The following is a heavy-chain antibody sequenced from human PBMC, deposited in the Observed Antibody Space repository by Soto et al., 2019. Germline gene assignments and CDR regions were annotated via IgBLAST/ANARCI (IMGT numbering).Heavy chain of an antibody. Sequence: EVKLLESGGGLVQPGGSLRLSCAASGFAFSTYAMTWVRQAPGKGLEWVSTVSGGGDHTYYADSVRGRSTVSRDASKNTLYLHMDSLRPEDTAVYYCAKRGFADLEYWGQGALVTVSS. CDR1: GFAFSTYA. CDR3: AKRGFADLEY. V-gene: IGHV3-23*01. J-gene: IGHJ4*02. D-gene: IGHD1-26*01. CDR2: VSGGGDHT.